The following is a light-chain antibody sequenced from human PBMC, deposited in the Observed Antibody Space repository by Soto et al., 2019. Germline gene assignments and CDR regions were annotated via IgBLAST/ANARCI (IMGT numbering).Light chain of an antibody. Sequence: QSVLTQPPSASGSPGQSVTISCTGTSSDVGGYNYVSWYQQHPGKAPKLVIYEVSERPSGVPDRFSGSKSGNTASLTVSGLQAEDEADYYCSSYAGFNNCVVFGGGTKLTVL. V-gene: IGLV2-8*01. CDR1: SSDVGGYNY. CDR3: SSYAGFNNCVV. CDR2: EVS. J-gene: IGLJ2*01.